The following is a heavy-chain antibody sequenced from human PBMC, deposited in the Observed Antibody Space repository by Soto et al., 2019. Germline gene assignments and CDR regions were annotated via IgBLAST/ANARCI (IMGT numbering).Heavy chain of an antibody. CDR2: ISGSGGST. CDR1: GFTFSSYA. V-gene: IGHV3-23*01. D-gene: IGHD3-22*01. CDR3: ATQYYYDSSGYYH. Sequence: EVPLLESGGGLVQPGGSLRLSCAASGFTFSSYAMSWVRQAPGKGLEWVSAISGSGGSTYYADSVKGRFTISRDNSKNTLYLQMNSLRAEDTAVYYCATQYYYDSSGYYHWGQGTLVTVSS. J-gene: IGHJ5*02.